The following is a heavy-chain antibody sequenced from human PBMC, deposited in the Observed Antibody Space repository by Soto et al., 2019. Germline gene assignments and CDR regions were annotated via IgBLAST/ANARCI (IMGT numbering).Heavy chain of an antibody. D-gene: IGHD2-2*02. Sequence: SERRAGTESVSWGSIDHFYGSRILQPPGKGLEWIGYIYYSGSTNYDPSLKSRVTISVDTSKNQFTLKLSSVTAADTAVYYCARLNTQSYFDYWGQGTLVTVSS. CDR3: ARLNTQSYFDY. CDR2: IYYSGST. J-gene: IGHJ4*02. CDR1: WGSIDHFY. V-gene: IGHV4-59*08.